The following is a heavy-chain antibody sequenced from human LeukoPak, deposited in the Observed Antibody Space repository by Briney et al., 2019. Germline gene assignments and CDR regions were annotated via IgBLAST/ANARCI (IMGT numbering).Heavy chain of an antibody. CDR2: ISSSSSYI. Sequence: PGGSLRLSCAASGFTFSSYSMNWVRQAPGKGLEWVSSISSSSSYIHYADSVKGRFTISRDNAKNSLYLQMNSLRAEDTAVYYCARESGGSGWYGDGDYWGQGSLVTVSS. D-gene: IGHD6-19*01. CDR3: ARESGGSGWYGDGDY. CDR1: GFTFSSYS. V-gene: IGHV3-21*01. J-gene: IGHJ4*02.